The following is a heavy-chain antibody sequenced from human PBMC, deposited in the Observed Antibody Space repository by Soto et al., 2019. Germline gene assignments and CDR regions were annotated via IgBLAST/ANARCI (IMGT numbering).Heavy chain of an antibody. CDR1: GFTFNDYT. V-gene: IGHV3-49*03. CDR2: IRSKAYGGTT. CDR3: TAGKLYPSLDFDY. J-gene: IGHJ4*02. Sequence: GGSLRLSCTAYGFTFNDYTLSWIRQAPGKGLEWVGFIRSKAYGGTTEYAASVKGRFTISRDDSKSIAYLQMNSLKTEDTAVYYCTAGKLYPSLDFDYWGQGTLLTVSS. D-gene: IGHD2-8*01.